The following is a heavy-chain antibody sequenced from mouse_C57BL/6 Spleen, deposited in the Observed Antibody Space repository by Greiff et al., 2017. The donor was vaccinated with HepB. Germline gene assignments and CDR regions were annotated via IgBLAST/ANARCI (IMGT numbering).Heavy chain of an antibody. V-gene: IGHV1-72*01. CDR3: ASGGSSYGWFAY. D-gene: IGHD1-1*01. CDR2: IDPNSGGT. J-gene: IGHJ3*01. Sequence: QVQLKQPGAELVKPGASVKLSCKASGYTFTSYWMHWVKQRPGRGLEWIGRIDPNSGGTKYNEKFKSKATLTVDKPSSTAYMQLSSLTSEDSAVYYCASGGSSYGWFAYWGQGTLVTVAA. CDR1: GYTFTSYW.